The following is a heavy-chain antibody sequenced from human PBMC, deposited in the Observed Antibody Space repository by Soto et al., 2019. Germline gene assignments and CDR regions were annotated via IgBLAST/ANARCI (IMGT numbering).Heavy chain of an antibody. CDR3: AKRGYCGGGICYAFDY. Sequence: EVQLLESGGGLVQPGGSLRLSCAVSGFTFSSYGMSWVRQAPGKGLEWVSGVSSSGIVTYYADSVKGRFTISRDNSKNTVYRQMNSLRAEDTAVYYCAKRGYCGGGICYAFDYWGQGTLVTVSS. CDR1: GFTFSSYG. D-gene: IGHD2-15*01. V-gene: IGHV3-23*01. CDR2: VSSSGIVT. J-gene: IGHJ4*02.